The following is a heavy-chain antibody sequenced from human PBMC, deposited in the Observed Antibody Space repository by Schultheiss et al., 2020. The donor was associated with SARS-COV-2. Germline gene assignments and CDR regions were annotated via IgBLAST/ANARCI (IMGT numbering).Heavy chain of an antibody. CDR3: ARVEDYGDSFDY. V-gene: IGHV4-61*03. J-gene: IGHJ4*02. D-gene: IGHD4-17*01. Sequence: SETLSLTCTVSGGSISSGGYYWSWIRQPPGKGLEWIGYIYYSGSTNYNPSLKSRVTISVDTSKNHFSLKLSSVTAADTAVYYCARVEDYGDSFDYWGQGTLVTVSS. CDR1: GGSISSGGYY. CDR2: IYYSGST.